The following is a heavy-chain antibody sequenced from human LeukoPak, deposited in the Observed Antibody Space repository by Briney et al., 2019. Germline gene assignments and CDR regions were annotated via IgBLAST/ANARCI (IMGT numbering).Heavy chain of an antibody. J-gene: IGHJ4*02. Sequence: ASVKVSCQASGYTFTGYYMHWVRQAPGQGLEWMGWINPNSGGTNYAQKFQGRVTMTRDTSISTAYMELSRLRSDDTAVYYCARARYCSGGSCYSGPFDYWGQGTLASVSS. V-gene: IGHV1-2*02. CDR2: INPNSGGT. CDR1: GYTFTGYY. CDR3: ARARYCSGGSCYSGPFDY. D-gene: IGHD2-15*01.